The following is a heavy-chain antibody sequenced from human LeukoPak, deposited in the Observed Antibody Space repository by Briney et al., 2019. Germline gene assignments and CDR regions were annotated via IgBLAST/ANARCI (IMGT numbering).Heavy chain of an antibody. V-gene: IGHV3-20*01. CDR2: INWNGGSK. D-gene: IGHD5-12*01. CDR1: GFTLDDYG. Sequence: GGSLTLSCPASGFTLDDYGMSWVRQAPGRGLEWVSGINWNGGSKGNAGSVKGRFITYRDNHKKYPYLPINSLRAEYTALYDCTRDRSGYADAFDIGGEGTMVTVSS. J-gene: IGHJ3*02. CDR3: TRDRSGYADAFDI.